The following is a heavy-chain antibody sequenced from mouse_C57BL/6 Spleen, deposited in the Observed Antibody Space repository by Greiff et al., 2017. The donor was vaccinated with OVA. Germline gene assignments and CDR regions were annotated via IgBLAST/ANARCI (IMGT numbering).Heavy chain of an antibody. V-gene: IGHV1-80*01. J-gene: IGHJ2*01. Sequence: VQLQQSGAELVKPGASVKISCKASGYAFSSYWMNWVKQRPGKGLEWIGQIYPGDGDTNYNGKFKGKATLTADTASSTAYMQLSSLTSEDSADYVSASWDDNYFDYWGQGTTLTVSS. CDR1: GYAFSSYW. D-gene: IGHD2-3*01. CDR2: IYPGDGDT. CDR3: ASWDDNYFDY.